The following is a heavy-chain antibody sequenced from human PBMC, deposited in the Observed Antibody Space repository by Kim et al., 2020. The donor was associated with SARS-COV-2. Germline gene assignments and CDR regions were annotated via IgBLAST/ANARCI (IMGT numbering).Heavy chain of an antibody. Sequence: GGSLRLSCVASGFPFGDYGMTWVRQAPGKGLEWVSPIDKNPAATHYADSVKGRFTISRDNSKNTLYLQMDVLRPGDTAAYYCVKGSFTGLFASSADVWG. CDR2: IDKNPAAT. CDR1: GFPFGDYG. D-gene: IGHD3-22*01. CDR3: VKGSFTGLFASSADV. J-gene: IGHJ6*03. V-gene: IGHV3-23*01.